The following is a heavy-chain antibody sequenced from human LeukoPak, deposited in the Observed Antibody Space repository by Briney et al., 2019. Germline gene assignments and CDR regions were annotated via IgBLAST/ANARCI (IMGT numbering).Heavy chain of an antibody. CDR2: IFYSGST. Sequence: SETLSLICTVSGGSISSSRYYWGWIRQPPGKGLEWIGSIFYSGSTYYNPSLKSRVTISVDMSKNQFSLKLSSVTAADTAVYYCARPYSGSEPSDAFDIWGQGTMVTVSS. CDR3: ARPYSGSEPSDAFDI. J-gene: IGHJ3*02. D-gene: IGHD1-26*01. CDR1: GGSISSSRYY. V-gene: IGHV4-39*01.